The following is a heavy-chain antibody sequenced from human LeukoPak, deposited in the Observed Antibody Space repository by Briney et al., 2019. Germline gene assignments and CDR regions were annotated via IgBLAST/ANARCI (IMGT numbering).Heavy chain of an antibody. J-gene: IGHJ5*02. D-gene: IGHD1-26*01. CDR3: APFGGSYYEGWFDP. CDR1: GFTFSSYA. V-gene: IGHV3-23*01. CDR2: ISGSGGST. Sequence: GGSLRLSCAASGFTFSSYAMSWVRQAPGKGLEWVSAISGSGGSTYYADSVNGRFTITRDNSKNTLYLQMNSLRAEDTAVYYCAPFGGSYYEGWFDPWGQGTLVTVSS.